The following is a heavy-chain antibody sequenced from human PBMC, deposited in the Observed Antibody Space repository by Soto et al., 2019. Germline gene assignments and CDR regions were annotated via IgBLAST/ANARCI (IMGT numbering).Heavy chain of an antibody. CDR2: ISSSSSYT. CDR3: ARDNYYYDSSGTDY. CDR1: GFTFSDYY. J-gene: IGHJ4*02. Sequence: GGSLRLSCAASGFTFSDYYMSWIRQAPGKGLEWVSYISSSSSYTNYADSVKGRFTISRDNAKNSLYLQMNSLRAEDTAVYYCARDNYYYDSSGTDYWGQGTLVTVSS. D-gene: IGHD3-22*01. V-gene: IGHV3-11*05.